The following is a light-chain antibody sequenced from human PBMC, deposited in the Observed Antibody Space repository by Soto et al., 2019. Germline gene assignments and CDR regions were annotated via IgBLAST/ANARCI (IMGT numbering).Light chain of an antibody. V-gene: IGKV4-1*01. Sequence: DFVLTQSPDSLAVSLGERATINCKSSQSLLYTSTNKNFLAWSQQKPGQPPKLLIYWASTRESGVPDRFSGSGSGTHFTLTISSLQAEDVAVYYCHQYYSPPPTFGQGTRVEI. CDR3: HQYYSPPPT. CDR2: WAS. CDR1: QSLLYTSTNKNF. J-gene: IGKJ1*01.